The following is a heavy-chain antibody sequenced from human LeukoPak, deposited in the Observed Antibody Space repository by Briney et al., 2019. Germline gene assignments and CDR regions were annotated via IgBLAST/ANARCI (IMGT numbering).Heavy chain of an antibody. J-gene: IGHJ4*02. CDR3: ARDHSGTFDFDY. CDR2: ISSSSSYT. V-gene: IGHV3-11*05. CDR1: GFTFSDYY. D-gene: IGHD1-26*01. Sequence: PGGSLRLSCAASGFTFSDYYMSWIRQAPGKGLEWVSYISSSSSYTNYADSVKGRFTISRDISKNTLYLQMNTLRADDTAVYYCARDHSGTFDFDYWGQGTLVTVSS.